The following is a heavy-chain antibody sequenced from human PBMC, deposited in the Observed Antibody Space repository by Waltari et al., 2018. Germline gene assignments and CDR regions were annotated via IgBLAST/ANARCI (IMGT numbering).Heavy chain of an antibody. J-gene: IGHJ5*02. CDR1: GGSISGFY. D-gene: IGHD2-21*02. CDR2: IYYTGTT. Sequence: QVQLQESGPSLLKPSETLSLICTVSGGSISGFYWSWVRQPPGKGLDWIGYIYYTGTTNFNPSLKGRVTMSVATSKNQFSLKLSFVTAADTAFYYCARGGGGDWEWFDPWGQGTLVTVSS. V-gene: IGHV4-59*01. CDR3: ARGGGGDWEWFDP.